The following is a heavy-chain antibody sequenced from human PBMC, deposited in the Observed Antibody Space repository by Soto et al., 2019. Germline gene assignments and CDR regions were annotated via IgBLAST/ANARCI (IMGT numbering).Heavy chain of an antibody. V-gene: IGHV3-21*01. Sequence: LRLSCAASGFTFSSYSMNWVRQAPGKGPEWVSSISSSSSYIYYADSVKGRFTISRDNAKNSLCLQMNSLRAEDTAVYYCARDVREDSSGYYFSSMSYWGQGTLVTVSS. D-gene: IGHD3-22*01. CDR3: ARDVREDSSGYYFSSMSY. CDR2: ISSSSSYI. J-gene: IGHJ4*02. CDR1: GFTFSSYS.